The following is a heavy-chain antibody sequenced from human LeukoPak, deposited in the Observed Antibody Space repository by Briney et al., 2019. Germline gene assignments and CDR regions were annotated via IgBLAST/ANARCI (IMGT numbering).Heavy chain of an antibody. V-gene: IGHV3-48*01. J-gene: IGHJ3*01. D-gene: IGHD4-23*01. CDR1: GLIFSSFS. Sequence: GGSLRLSCAASGLIFSSFSMNWVRQAPGKGLEWVSYISGSSSAIVYADSVKGRFTISRDNSKNTLYLQMNSLRAEDTAVYYCAKDHTTLVTVAAFGVWGQGTMVTVSS. CDR2: ISGSSSAI. CDR3: AKDHTTLVTVAAFGV.